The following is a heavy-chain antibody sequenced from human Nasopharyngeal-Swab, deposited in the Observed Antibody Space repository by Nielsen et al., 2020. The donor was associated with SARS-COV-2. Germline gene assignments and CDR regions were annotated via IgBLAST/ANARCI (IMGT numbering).Heavy chain of an antibody. CDR3: AKVVSTVAHDYYYGMDV. J-gene: IGHJ6*02. CDR1: GFTFSSYA. Sequence: GGSLISCAASGFTFSSYAMSWVRQAPGKGLEWVSAISGSGGSTYYADSVKGRFTISRDNSKNTLYLQMNSLRAEDTAVYYCAKVVSTVAHDYYYGMDVWGQGTTVTVSS. D-gene: IGHD4-23*01. CDR2: ISGSGGST. V-gene: IGHV3-23*01.